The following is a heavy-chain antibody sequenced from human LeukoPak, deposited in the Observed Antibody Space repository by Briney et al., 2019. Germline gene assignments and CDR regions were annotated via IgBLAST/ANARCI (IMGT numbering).Heavy chain of an antibody. D-gene: IGHD5-12*01. J-gene: IGHJ4*02. Sequence: PGGSLRLSCAASGFTFSSYGMHWVRQAPGKGLEWVAFIRYDGSNKYYADSVKGRFTISRDNSKNTLYLQMNSLRAEDTAVYYCARDWLPIDYWGQGTLVTVSS. CDR1: GFTFSSYG. CDR2: IRYDGSNK. CDR3: ARDWLPIDY. V-gene: IGHV3-30*02.